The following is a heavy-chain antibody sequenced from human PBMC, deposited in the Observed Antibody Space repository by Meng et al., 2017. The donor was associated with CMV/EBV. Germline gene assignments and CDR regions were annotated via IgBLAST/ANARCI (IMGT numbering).Heavy chain of an antibody. CDR1: GFTFSSYA. Sequence: GGSLRLSCAASGFTFSSYAMSWVRQAPGKGLEWVSAISGSGGSTYYADSVKGRFTISRDNSKNTLYLQMNSLRAEDTAVYYCAKERKAYYDILTADYGMDVWGQRTTVTVSS. CDR2: ISGSGGST. J-gene: IGHJ6*02. D-gene: IGHD3-9*01. CDR3: AKERKAYYDILTADYGMDV. V-gene: IGHV3-23*01.